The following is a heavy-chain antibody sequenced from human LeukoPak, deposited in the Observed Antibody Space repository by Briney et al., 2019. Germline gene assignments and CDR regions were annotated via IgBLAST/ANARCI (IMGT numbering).Heavy chain of an antibody. V-gene: IGHV3-48*03. J-gene: IGHJ4*02. D-gene: IGHD4-17*01. Sequence: GGSLRLSCAASGFTFSSYEMNWVRQAPGKGLEWVSYISSSGSTIYYADSVKGRFTISRDNAKSSLYLQMNSLRAEDTAVYYCARDRRGPFAYGDYRFDYWGQGTLVTVSS. CDR1: GFTFSSYE. CDR2: ISSSGSTI. CDR3: ARDRRGPFAYGDYRFDY.